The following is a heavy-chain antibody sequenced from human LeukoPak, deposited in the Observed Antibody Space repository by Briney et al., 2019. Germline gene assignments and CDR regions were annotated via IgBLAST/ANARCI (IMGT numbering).Heavy chain of an antibody. CDR1: GGSISSHY. J-gene: IGHJ4*02. V-gene: IGHV4-59*11. CDR3: ARGPADSLAY. D-gene: IGHD2-21*01. CDR2: IYYSGST. Sequence: SETLSLTCTVSGGSISSHYWSWIWQPPGKGLEWNGYIYYSGSTNYNPSLKSRVTISVDTSKNQFSLKLSSVTAADTAVYYCARGPADSLAYWGQGTLVTVSS.